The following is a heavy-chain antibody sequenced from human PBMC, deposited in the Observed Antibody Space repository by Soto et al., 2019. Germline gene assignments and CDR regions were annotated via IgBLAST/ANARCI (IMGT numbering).Heavy chain of an antibody. V-gene: IGHV3-33*01. CDR3: ARDTDYSNLRTYFDY. D-gene: IGHD4-4*01. Sequence: SGGSLRLSCAASGFTFSSYGMHWVRQAPGKGLEWVAVIWYDGSNKYYADSVKGRFTISRDNSKNTLYLQMNSLRAEDTAVYYCARDTDYSNLRTYFDYWGQGTLVTVSS. J-gene: IGHJ4*02. CDR2: IWYDGSNK. CDR1: GFTFSSYG.